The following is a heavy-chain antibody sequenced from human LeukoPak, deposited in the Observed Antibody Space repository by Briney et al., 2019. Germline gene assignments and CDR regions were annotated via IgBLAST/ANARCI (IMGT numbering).Heavy chain of an antibody. V-gene: IGHV1-69*13. CDR1: GGTFSSYA. J-gene: IGHJ6*03. CDR3: ARLLAGLSGLRYYYYYMDV. CDR2: IIPIFGTA. D-gene: IGHD3-3*02. Sequence: SVKVSCKASGGTFSSYAISWVRQAPGQGLEWMGGIIPIFGTANYAQKFQGRVTITADESTSTACMELSSLRSEDTAVYYCARLLAGLSGLRYYYYYMDVWGKGTTVTVSS.